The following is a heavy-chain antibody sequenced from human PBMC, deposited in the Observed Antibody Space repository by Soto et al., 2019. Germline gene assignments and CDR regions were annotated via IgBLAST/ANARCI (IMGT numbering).Heavy chain of an antibody. Sequence: SETLSLTCTVSGGSISSSSYYWGWIRQPPGKGLEWIGSIYYSGSTYYNPSLKSRVTISVDTSKNRFSLKLSSVTAADTAVYYCARHAATMVRGVILGTPNWLDPWCQRLLVTVSS. CDR1: GGSISSSSYY. V-gene: IGHV4-39*01. D-gene: IGHD3-10*01. CDR3: ARHAATMVRGVILGTPNWLDP. J-gene: IGHJ5*02. CDR2: IYYSGST.